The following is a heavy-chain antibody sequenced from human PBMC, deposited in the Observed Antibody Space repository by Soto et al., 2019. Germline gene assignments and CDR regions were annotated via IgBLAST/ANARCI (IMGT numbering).Heavy chain of an antibody. V-gene: IGHV4-39*01. CDR3: ARFPRYFDWLSGSDAFDI. J-gene: IGHJ3*02. Sequence: SETLSLTCTVSGGSISSSSYYWGWIRQPPGKGLEWIGSIYYSGSTYYNPSLKSRVTISVDTSKNQFSLKLSSVTAADTAVYYCARFPRYFDWLSGSDAFDIWGQGTMVTVSS. D-gene: IGHD3-9*01. CDR1: GGSISSSSYY. CDR2: IYYSGST.